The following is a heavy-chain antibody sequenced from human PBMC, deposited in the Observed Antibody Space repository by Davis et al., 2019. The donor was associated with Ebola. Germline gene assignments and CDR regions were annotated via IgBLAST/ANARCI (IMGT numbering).Heavy chain of an antibody. J-gene: IGHJ6*02. Sequence: MPSETLSLTCAVYGGSFSGYYWSWIRQHPGKGLEWIGYIYYSGSTYYNPSLKSRVTISVDTSKNQFSLKLSSVTAADTAVYYCAREGLRFEGLDVWRQGTTVTVSS. D-gene: IGHD3-3*01. V-gene: IGHV4-31*11. CDR2: IYYSGST. CDR3: AREGLRFEGLDV. CDR1: GGSFSGYY.